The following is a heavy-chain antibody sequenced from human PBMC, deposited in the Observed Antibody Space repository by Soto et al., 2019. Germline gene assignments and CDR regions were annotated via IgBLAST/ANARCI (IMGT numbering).Heavy chain of an antibody. J-gene: IGHJ4*02. Sequence: GGSLRLSCAASGFTFSSYSMNWVRQAPGKGLEWVSYISSSSSTIYYADSVKGRFTISRDNAKNSLYLQMNSLRDEDTAVYYCAREGSRGYDSSGPVDYWGQGTLVTVSS. V-gene: IGHV3-48*02. CDR3: AREGSRGYDSSGPVDY. CDR1: GFTFSSYS. CDR2: ISSSSSTI. D-gene: IGHD3-22*01.